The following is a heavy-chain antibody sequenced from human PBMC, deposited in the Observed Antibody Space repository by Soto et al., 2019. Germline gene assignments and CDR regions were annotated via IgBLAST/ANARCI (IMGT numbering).Heavy chain of an antibody. CDR3: ARDRSGATARDFDY. CDR1: GYTFTGYY. V-gene: IGHV1-2*04. CDR2: INPNSGGT. J-gene: IGHJ4*02. Sequence: ASVKVSCKASGYTFTGYYMHWVRQAPGQGLEWMGWINPNSGGTNYAQKFQGWVTMTRDTSTSTAYMELSRLRSDDTAVYYCARDRSGATARDFDYWGQGTLVTVSS. D-gene: IGHD1-26*01.